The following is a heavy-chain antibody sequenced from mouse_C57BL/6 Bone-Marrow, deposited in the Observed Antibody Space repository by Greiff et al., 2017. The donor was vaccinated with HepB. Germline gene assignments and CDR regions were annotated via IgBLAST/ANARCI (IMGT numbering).Heavy chain of an antibody. CDR2: IDPSDSYT. V-gene: IGHV1-69*01. CDR1: GYTFTSYW. CDR3: ARRVLRGYFDY. J-gene: IGHJ2*01. Sequence: VQLQQPGAELVMPGASVKLSCKASGYTFTSYWMHWVKQRPGQGLEWIGEIDPSDSYTNYNQKFKGKSTLTVDKSSSTAYMQLSSLTSEDSAVYYCARRVLRGYFDYWGQGTTLTVSS. D-gene: IGHD1-1*01.